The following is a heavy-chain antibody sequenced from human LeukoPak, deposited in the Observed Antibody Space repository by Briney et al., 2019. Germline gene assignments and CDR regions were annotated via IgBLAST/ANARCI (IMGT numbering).Heavy chain of an antibody. D-gene: IGHD1-26*01. CDR3: ASSSGVDY. Sequence: SETLSLTCTVSGGSISSSSYYWGWIRQPPGKGLEWIGSIYYSGSTYYSPSLKSRVTISVDTSKNQFSLKLSSVTAADTAVYYCASSSGVDYWGQGTLVTVSS. V-gene: IGHV4-39*07. CDR1: GGSISSSSYY. CDR2: IYYSGST. J-gene: IGHJ4*02.